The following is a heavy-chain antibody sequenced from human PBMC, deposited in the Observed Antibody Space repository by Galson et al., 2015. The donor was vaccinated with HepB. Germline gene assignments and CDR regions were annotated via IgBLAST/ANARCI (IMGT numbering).Heavy chain of an antibody. CDR1: GYTFTNYY. Sequence: SVKVSCKASGYTFTNYYMHWVRQAPGQGLEWIGIINPSGGRTSYAQKFQVRVTMTRDTSTSTVYMELDSLRSEDTAVYYCARDQEHYDFWGGSYTLGYYYGMDVWGQGTTVTVSS. CDR2: INPSGGRT. V-gene: IGHV1-46*01. D-gene: IGHD3-3*01. CDR3: ARDQEHYDFWGGSYTLGYYYGMDV. J-gene: IGHJ6*02.